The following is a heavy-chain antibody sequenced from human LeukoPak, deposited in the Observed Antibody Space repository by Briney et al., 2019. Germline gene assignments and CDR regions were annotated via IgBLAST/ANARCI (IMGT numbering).Heavy chain of an antibody. CDR1: GFTFSGYW. CDR3: ATYYHTSSGCKD. CDR2: IKEDGGEK. D-gene: IGHD3-22*01. V-gene: IGHV3-7*05. Sequence: GGSLRLSCAASGFTFSGYWMAWVRQAPGKGLEWVANIKEDGGEKYYVDSVKGRFTISRDNAKNSLYLHMTSLRAEDTAVYFWATYYHTSSGCKDWGQGTLVTVSS. J-gene: IGHJ4*02.